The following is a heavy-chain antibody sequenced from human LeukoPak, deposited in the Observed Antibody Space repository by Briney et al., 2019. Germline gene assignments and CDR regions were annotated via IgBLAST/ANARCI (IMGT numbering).Heavy chain of an antibody. V-gene: IGHV1-8*01. D-gene: IGHD5-18*01. Sequence: ASVKVSCKASGYTFTSYDINWVRQATGQGLEWMGWMNPNSGNTGYAQKFQGRVTMTRNTSISTAYMELSSLRSEDTAVYYCARRLTDTAFNYDAFDIWGQGTMVTVSS. CDR3: ARRLTDTAFNYDAFDI. CDR2: MNPNSGNT. J-gene: IGHJ3*02. CDR1: GYTFTSYD.